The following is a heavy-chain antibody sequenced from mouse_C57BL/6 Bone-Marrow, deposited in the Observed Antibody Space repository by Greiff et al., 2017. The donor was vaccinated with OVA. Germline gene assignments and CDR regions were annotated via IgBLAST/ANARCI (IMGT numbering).Heavy chain of an antibody. Sequence: VQLKESGPGLVKPSQSLSLTCSVTGYSITSGYYWNWIRQFPGNKLEWMGYISYDGSNNYNPSLKNRISITRDTSKNQFFLKLNSVTTEDTATYYCARGLFPYYAMDYWGQGTSVTVSS. CDR3: ARGLFPYYAMDY. D-gene: IGHD1-1*02. J-gene: IGHJ4*01. V-gene: IGHV3-6*01. CDR1: GYSITSGYY. CDR2: ISYDGSN.